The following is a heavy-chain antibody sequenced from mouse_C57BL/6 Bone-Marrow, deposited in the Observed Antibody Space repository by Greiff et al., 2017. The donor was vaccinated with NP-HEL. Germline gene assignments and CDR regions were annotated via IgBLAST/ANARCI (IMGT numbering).Heavy chain of an antibody. CDR2: INPYNGGT. J-gene: IGHJ2*01. D-gene: IGHD1-1*01. CDR3: ARLRNYGSSYDY. CDR1: GYTFTDYY. Sequence: EVKLQESGPVLVKPGASVKMSCKASGYTFTDYYMNWVKQSHGKSLEWIGVINPYNGGTSYNQKFKGKATLTVDKSSSTAYMELNSLTSEDSAVYYCARLRNYGSSYDYWGQGTTLTVSS. V-gene: IGHV1-19*01.